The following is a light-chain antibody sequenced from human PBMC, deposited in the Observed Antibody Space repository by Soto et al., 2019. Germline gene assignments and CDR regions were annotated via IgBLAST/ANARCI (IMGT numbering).Light chain of an antibody. V-gene: IGKV3-15*01. CDR3: QQYGSSVWT. CDR2: GAS. CDR1: QSININ. J-gene: IGKJ1*01. Sequence: EIGVTQSPATLSVSPGERATLSCRASQSININLAWYQQKPGQAPRLLIYGASTRATGLPARFSGSGSGTDFTLTISRLEPEDFAVYYCQQYGSSVWTFGQGAKVDIK.